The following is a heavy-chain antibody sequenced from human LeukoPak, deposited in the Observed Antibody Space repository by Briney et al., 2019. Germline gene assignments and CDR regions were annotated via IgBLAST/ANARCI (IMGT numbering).Heavy chain of an antibody. V-gene: IGHV4-61*08. J-gene: IGHJ5*02. CDR1: GGSLISPDSY. D-gene: IGHD6-6*01. CDR3: ARNTSSSPWFDP. Sequence: EALSLTCTVSGGSLISPDSYWSWIRQPAGKGLGWLGNVYYIVTTSYNSSLKSRVTILVDRSKNQVSLEVTSMTAADTAVYYCARNTSSSPWFDPWGQGTLVTVSS. CDR2: VYYIVTT.